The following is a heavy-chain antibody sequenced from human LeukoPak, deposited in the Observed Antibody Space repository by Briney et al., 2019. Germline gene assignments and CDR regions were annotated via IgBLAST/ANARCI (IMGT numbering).Heavy chain of an antibody. CDR2: ISSSSTYT. CDR3: ARDQEIRYYDSSGYSPDAFDI. D-gene: IGHD3-22*01. CDR1: GGSFSGYY. J-gene: IGHJ3*02. V-gene: IGHV3-11*06. Sequence: LSLTCAVYGGSFSGYYWSWIRQAPGKGLEWVSYISSSSTYTNYADSVEGRFTISRDNAKNSLYLQMNSLRAEDTAVYYCARDQEIRYYDSSGYSPDAFDIWGQGTMVTVSS.